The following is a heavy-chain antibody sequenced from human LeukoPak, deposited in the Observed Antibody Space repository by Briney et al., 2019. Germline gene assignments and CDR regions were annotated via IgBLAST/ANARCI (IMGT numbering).Heavy chain of an antibody. V-gene: IGHV1-69*06. CDR2: IIPIFGTA. J-gene: IGHJ3*02. CDR3: AKDLREYTSSPRNAFHI. D-gene: IGHD6-6*01. Sequence: ASVKVSCKASGGTFSSYAISWVRQAAGQGLEWRGGIIPIFGTANYAQKFQGRVTITADKSTSTAYMELSSLRSEDTAVYYCAKDLREYTSSPRNAFHIWGQGTMVTVSS. CDR1: GGTFSSYA.